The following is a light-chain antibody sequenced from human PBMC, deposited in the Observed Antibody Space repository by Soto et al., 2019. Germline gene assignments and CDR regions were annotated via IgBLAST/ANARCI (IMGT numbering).Light chain of an antibody. V-gene: IGKV1-5*01. Sequence: DIQMTQSPSSLSASVGDRVTISCRASETIATYLNWYQQKPERVPEVLIYGASRLQRGVPSRFTGSGYGTEFTLTISSLQPDDFATYYCQHYNSYSEAFGQGTKVELK. J-gene: IGKJ1*01. CDR1: ETIATY. CDR2: GAS. CDR3: QHYNSYSEA.